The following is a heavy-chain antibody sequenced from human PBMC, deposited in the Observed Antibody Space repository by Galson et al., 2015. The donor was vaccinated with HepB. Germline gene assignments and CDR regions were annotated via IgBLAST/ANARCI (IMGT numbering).Heavy chain of an antibody. CDR2: IYPGDSDT. D-gene: IGHD3-22*01. Sequence: QSGAEVKKPGESLKISCKGSGYSFTSYWIGWVRQMPGKGLEWMGIIYPGDSDTRYSPSFQGQVTISADKSISTAYLQWSSLKASDTAMYYCALGPHSGDSNTYYYDSSGYYYGPKGGYYYYMDVWGKGTTVTVSS. CDR1: GYSFTSYW. J-gene: IGHJ6*03. CDR3: ALGPHSGDSNTYYYDSSGYYYGPKGGYYYYMDV. V-gene: IGHV5-51*01.